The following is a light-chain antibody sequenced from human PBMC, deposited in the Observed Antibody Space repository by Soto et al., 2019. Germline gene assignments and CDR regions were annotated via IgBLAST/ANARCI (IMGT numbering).Light chain of an antibody. J-gene: IGKJ1*01. CDR2: HAS. CDR1: QSVTNS. Sequence: EFVLTQSPATLALSPGERATLSCRASQSVTNSLAWYQQQPGQAPRLLIYHASNRATGVPARFSGSGSGTEFTLTISFFETVHLALYYSQLPKTFG. V-gene: IGKV3-11*01. CDR3: QLPKT.